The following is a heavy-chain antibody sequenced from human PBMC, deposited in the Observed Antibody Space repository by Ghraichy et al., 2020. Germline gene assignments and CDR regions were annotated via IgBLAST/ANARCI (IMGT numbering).Heavy chain of an antibody. CDR1: GGSFSGYY. CDR2: INHSGST. D-gene: IGHD4-23*01. V-gene: IGHV4-34*01. CDR3: ARAPTTVVLNYFDY. J-gene: IGHJ4*02. Sequence: SETLSLTCAVYGGSFSGYYWSWIRQPPGKGLEWIGEINHSGSTNYNPSLKSRVTISVDTSKNQFSLKLSSVTAADTAVYYCARAPTTVVLNYFDYWGQGTLVTVSS.